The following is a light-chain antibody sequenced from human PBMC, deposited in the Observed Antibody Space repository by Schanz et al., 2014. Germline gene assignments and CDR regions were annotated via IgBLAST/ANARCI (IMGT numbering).Light chain of an antibody. V-gene: IGKV3-15*01. CDR1: QSVSSN. J-gene: IGKJ2*01. CDR2: GAS. CDR3: QQHGSSPEALYT. Sequence: EIVMTQSPATLSVSPGERATLSCRASQSVSSNLAWFQQKPGQAPRLLIYGASTRATGFPARFSGSGSGTEFTLTISSLQSEDFAVYYCQQHGSSPEALYTFGQGTKLEIK.